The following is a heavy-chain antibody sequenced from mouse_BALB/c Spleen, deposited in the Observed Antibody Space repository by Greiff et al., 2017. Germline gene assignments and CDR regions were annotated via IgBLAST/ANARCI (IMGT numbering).Heavy chain of an antibody. V-gene: IGHV2-9*02. J-gene: IGHJ3*01. CDR3: ARAYYDYDVWFAY. Sequence: VKLEESGPGLVAPSQSLSITCTVSGFSLTSYGVHWVRQPPGKGLEWLGVIWAGGSTNYNSALMSRLSISKDNSKSQVFLKMNSLQTDDTAMYYCARAYYDYDVWFAYWGQGTLVTVSA. D-gene: IGHD2-4*01. CDR1: GFSLTSYG. CDR2: IWAGGST.